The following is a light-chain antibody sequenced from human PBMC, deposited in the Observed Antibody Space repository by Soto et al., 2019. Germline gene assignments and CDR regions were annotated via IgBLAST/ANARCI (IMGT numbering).Light chain of an antibody. CDR3: QQYDNWPRS. V-gene: IGKV3-15*01. CDR2: GAS. Sequence: EIVMTQSPATLSVSPGERDTLSCRASQSVSSNLAWYQQKPGQAPRLLIYGASTRATGIPARFSGSGSGTEFTLTISSLQSEDFAVYHCQQYDNWPRSFGQGTKVEIK. CDR1: QSVSSN. J-gene: IGKJ1*01.